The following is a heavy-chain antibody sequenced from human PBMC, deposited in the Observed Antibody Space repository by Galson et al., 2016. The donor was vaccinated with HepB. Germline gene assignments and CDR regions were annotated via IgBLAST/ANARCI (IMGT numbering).Heavy chain of an antibody. Sequence: SLRLSCAVSGFTVSNNYMSWVRQAPGKGLERVSLIYSGGGTSYADSVKGRFTISRDNSKNTVYLQMNSLRAEDTAVYYCAPGNSVVRGYWGQGTLVTVSS. V-gene: IGHV3-53*01. CDR2: IYSGGGT. D-gene: IGHD4-23*01. CDR3: APGNSVVRGY. J-gene: IGHJ4*02. CDR1: GFTVSNNY.